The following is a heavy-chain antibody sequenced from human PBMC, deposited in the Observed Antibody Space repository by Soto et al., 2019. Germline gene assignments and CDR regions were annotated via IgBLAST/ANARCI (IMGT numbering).Heavy chain of an antibody. D-gene: IGHD6-13*01. Sequence: GGSLRLSCAASGFTFSSYWMSWVRQAPGKGLEWVANIKQDGSEKYYVDSVKGRFTISRDNAKNSLYLQMNSLRAEDTAVYYCASGIAAAGPKLDYWGQGTLVTVSS. CDR3: ASGIAAAGPKLDY. CDR1: GFTFSSYW. J-gene: IGHJ4*02. CDR2: IKQDGSEK. V-gene: IGHV3-7*01.